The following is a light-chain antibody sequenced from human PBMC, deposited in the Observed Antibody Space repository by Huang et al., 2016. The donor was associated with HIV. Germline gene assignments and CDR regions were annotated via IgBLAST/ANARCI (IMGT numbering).Light chain of an antibody. CDR3: QQYNTSPRT. CDR1: QSVFKH. Sequence: ENLMTQSPSTLSVSPGESATLSCRASQSVFKHLAWYQQKPGQAPKLLIYGSSTRAACIPARFSGSGSGTDFTLTISSLQSEDFAVYYCQQYNTSPRTFGQGTKVEV. V-gene: IGKV3-15*01. CDR2: GSS. J-gene: IGKJ1*01.